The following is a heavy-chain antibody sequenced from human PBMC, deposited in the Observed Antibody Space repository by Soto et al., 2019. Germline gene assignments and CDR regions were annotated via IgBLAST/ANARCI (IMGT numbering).Heavy chain of an antibody. V-gene: IGHV1-46*03. Sequence: QVQVVQSGAEVQKPGASVKLSCKASGYTFTTYSTHWVRQAPGQGLEWMGIFNPSGGSTSYAQKFQGRVTMTTDTSTGTVYMELSSLRSEDTAVYYCGTSRGGGSCADYWGQGTLVTVSS. D-gene: IGHD2-15*01. CDR3: GTSRGGGSCADY. CDR2: FNPSGGST. J-gene: IGHJ4*02. CDR1: GYTFTTYS.